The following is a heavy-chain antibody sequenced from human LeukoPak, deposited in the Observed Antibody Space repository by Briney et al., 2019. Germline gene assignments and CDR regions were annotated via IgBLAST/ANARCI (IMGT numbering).Heavy chain of an antibody. V-gene: IGHV4-59*01. D-gene: IGHD3/OR15-3a*01. CDR3: ARGRRTVSTYWYFDL. Sequence: SETLSLTRTVSGGSISSYYWSWIRQPPGKGLEWIGYIYYSGSTNYNPSLKSRVTISVNTSKNQFSLKLSSVTAADTAVYYCARGRRTVSTYWYFDLWGRGTLVTVSS. J-gene: IGHJ2*01. CDR2: IYYSGST. CDR1: GGSISSYY.